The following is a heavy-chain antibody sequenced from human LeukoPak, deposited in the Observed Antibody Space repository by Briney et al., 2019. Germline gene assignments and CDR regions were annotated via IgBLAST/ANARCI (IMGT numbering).Heavy chain of an antibody. CDR2: ISYSGST. J-gene: IGHJ4*02. V-gene: IGHV4-39*01. D-gene: IGHD3-22*01. Sequence: SETLSLTCTVSGDSVSSSSYYWSWTRQPPGKGLEWIGSISYSGSTYYNPSLKSRVTMSVDTSKNQFSLKLSSVTAADTALYYCRGYDSSGSWLFGYWGQGTRVAVSS. CDR3: RGYDSSGSWLFGY. CDR1: GDSVSSSSYY.